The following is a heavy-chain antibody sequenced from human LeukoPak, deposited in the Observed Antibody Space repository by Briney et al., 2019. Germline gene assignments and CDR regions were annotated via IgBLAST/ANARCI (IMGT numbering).Heavy chain of an antibody. J-gene: IGHJ4*02. D-gene: IGHD3-22*01. CDR2: IYYTGGT. Sequence: SETLSLTCAVSSGSMSSYYWSWIRQPPGKGLEWIGHIYYTGGTNYSPSLKRRLTISLDTAMKQFSLNLRTVNAADTAIYYCAGGGSGYPLDYWGQGTLVTVSS. CDR1: SGSMSSYY. CDR3: AGGGSGYPLDY. V-gene: IGHV4-59*01.